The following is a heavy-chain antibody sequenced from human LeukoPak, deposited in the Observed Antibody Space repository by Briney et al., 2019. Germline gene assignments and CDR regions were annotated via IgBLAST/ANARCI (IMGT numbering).Heavy chain of an antibody. CDR2: IKQDGSEK. J-gene: IGHJ4*02. V-gene: IGHV3-7*04. D-gene: IGHD3-10*01. CDR1: GFTFSNYL. CDR3: VRVNYGSGSYDFDY. Sequence: GGSLRLSCAASGFTFSNYLMTWVRQAPGKGLEWVANIKQDGSEKYYVDSLKGRFTISRDNAKNSLYLQMNSLRVEDTAVYYCVRVNYGSGSYDFDYWGQGTLVTVSS.